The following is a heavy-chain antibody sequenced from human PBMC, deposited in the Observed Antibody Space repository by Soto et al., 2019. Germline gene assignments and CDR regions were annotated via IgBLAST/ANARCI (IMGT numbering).Heavy chain of an antibody. CDR2: INHSGNT. V-gene: IGHV4-34*01. J-gene: IGHJ4*02. CDR3: ARGFSSSQDY. D-gene: IGHD6-13*01. CDR1: GGSFSGYY. Sequence: QVQLQQWGAGLLKPSETLSLTCAVYGGSFSGYYWSWIRQPPGKGLEWIGEINHSGNTNYNPSLKSRVTISVDTSKNQFSLKLSSVTAADTAVYYCARGFSSSQDYWGQGTLVTVSS.